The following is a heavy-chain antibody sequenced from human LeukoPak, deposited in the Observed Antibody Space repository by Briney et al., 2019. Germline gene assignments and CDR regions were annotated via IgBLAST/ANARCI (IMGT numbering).Heavy chain of an antibody. Sequence: SETLSLTCAVYGGSFSGYYWSWIRQPPGKGLEWIGEINHSGSTNYNPSLKSRVTISVDKSKNQFSLKLSSVTAADTAVYYCAIRTPNPSEYWGQGTLVTVSS. J-gene: IGHJ4*02. CDR1: GGSFSGYY. CDR2: INHSGST. CDR3: AIRTPNPSEY. D-gene: IGHD1-14*01. V-gene: IGHV4-34*01.